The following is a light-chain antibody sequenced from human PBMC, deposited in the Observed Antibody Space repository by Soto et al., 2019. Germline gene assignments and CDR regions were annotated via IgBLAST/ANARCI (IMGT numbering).Light chain of an antibody. CDR1: QSVSSS. CDR3: QQHSNWYT. Sequence: EIVLTQSPATLSLSPGERATLSCRASQSVSSSLAWYQQKPGQAPRLLIYDASNRATGIPARFSGGGSGTDFTLTISSLEPEDLAVYYCQQHSNWYTFGQGTKLEIK. V-gene: IGKV3-11*01. J-gene: IGKJ2*01. CDR2: DAS.